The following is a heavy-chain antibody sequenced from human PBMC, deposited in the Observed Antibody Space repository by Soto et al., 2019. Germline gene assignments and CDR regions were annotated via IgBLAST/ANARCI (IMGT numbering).Heavy chain of an antibody. CDR3: AKYRRTEAEGFTLDY. D-gene: IGHD6-13*01. CDR2: IYYTGTT. J-gene: IGHJ4*02. CDR1: GDSINNSY. V-gene: IGHV4-59*13. Sequence: SETLSLTCAVSGDSINNSYWSWIWQPPVHRLARMGNIYYTGTTTYNPSLESRVTMSVDTSKNQFSLKLNSVDAADTAVYYCAKYRRTEAEGFTLDYWGRGTLVTVSS.